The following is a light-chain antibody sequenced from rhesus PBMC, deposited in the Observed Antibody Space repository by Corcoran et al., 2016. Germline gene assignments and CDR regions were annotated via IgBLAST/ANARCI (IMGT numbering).Light chain of an antibody. Sequence: DIQMTQSPSSLSASVGDTVTITCRASQGISNSLAWSQPKPGKAPKPPIYYASKLESGVPSRFSGSGAGTDCTLTLSSLQPEEFAIYYCQQHNSYPWTFGQGTKVEIK. CDR1: QGISNS. CDR3: QQHNSYPWT. CDR2: YAS. V-gene: IGKV1S14*01. J-gene: IGKJ1*01.